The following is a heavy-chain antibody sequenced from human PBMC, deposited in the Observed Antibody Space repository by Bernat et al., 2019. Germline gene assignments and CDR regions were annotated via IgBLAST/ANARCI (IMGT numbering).Heavy chain of an antibody. CDR3: ARDRDSSGWYSAFDI. D-gene: IGHD6-19*01. CDR2: ISYDGSNK. V-gene: IGHV3-30-3*01. CDR1: GFTSSSYA. Sequence: QVQLVEPGGGVVQPGRSLRLSCAASGFTSSSYAMHWVRQAPGKGLEWVAVISYDGSNKYYADSVKGRFTISRDNSKNTLYLQMNSLRAEDTAVYYCARDRDSSGWYSAFDIWGQGTMVTVSS. J-gene: IGHJ3*02.